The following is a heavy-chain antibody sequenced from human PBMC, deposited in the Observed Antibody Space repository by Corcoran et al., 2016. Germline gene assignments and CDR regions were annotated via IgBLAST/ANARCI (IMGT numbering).Heavy chain of an antibody. D-gene: IGHD6-13*01. Sequence: QVQLVESGGGVVQPGRSLRLSCAASGFTFSSYGMHWVRQAPGKGLEWVAVISYDGSNKYYADSVKGRFTLSRDNSKHTLYLQMNSLRAEDSAVYYCAGYSSPERWGQGTLVTVSS. V-gene: IGHV3-30*03. J-gene: IGHJ4*02. CDR1: GFTFSSYG. CDR3: AGYSSPER. CDR2: ISYDGSNK.